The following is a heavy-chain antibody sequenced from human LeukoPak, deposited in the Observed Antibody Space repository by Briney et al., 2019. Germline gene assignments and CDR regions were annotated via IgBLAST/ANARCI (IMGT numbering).Heavy chain of an antibody. V-gene: IGHV1-18*01. J-gene: IGHJ4*02. CDR2: ISAYNGNA. Sequence: EASVKVSCKASGYTFTSYGISWVRQAPGQGLEWMGWISAYNGNANYAQKLQGRVTMTTDTSTSTAYMDLSSLTSDDTAVYYCAIGHGGNAPMDYWGQGTLVTVSS. CDR3: AIGHGGNAPMDY. CDR1: GYTFTSYG. D-gene: IGHD4-23*01.